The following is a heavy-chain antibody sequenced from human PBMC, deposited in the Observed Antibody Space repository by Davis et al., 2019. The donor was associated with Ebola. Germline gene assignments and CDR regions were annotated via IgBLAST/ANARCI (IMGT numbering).Heavy chain of an antibody. CDR2: IWYDGSNK. D-gene: IGHD4-11*01. V-gene: IGHV3-33*01. CDR3: ARDPRYSNYFVGMDV. Sequence: PGGSLRLSCAASGFTFSSYGMHWVRQAPGKGLEWVAVIWYDGSNKYYADSVKGRFTISRDNSKTTLYLQMNSLRAEDTAVYYCARDPRYSNYFVGMDVWGQGTTVTVSS. J-gene: IGHJ6*02. CDR1: GFTFSSYG.